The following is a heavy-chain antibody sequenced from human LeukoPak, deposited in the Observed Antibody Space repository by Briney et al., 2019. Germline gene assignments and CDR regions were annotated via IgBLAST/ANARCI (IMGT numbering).Heavy chain of an antibody. CDR2: ISDTGNT. CDR1: GFTLSSDA. J-gene: IGHJ4*02. D-gene: IGHD2-15*01. V-gene: IGHV3-23*01. CDR3: AKAPVTTCRGASCYPFDY. Sequence: GGSLRLSCAPSGFTLSSDAMSWVRQAPGKGLEWVSPISDTGNTYHADSVKGRFTIPRDSSKNTLFLQMNRLRPEDAAVYYCAKAPVTTCRGASCYPFDYWGLGTLVTVSS.